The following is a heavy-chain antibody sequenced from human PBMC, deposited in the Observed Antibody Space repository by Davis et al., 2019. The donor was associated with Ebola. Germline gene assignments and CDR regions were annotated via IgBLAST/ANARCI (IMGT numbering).Heavy chain of an antibody. CDR1: GGSFSGYY. CDR2: INHSGST. V-gene: IGHV4-34*01. CDR3: ARHIVGLGYSSP. J-gene: IGHJ3*01. Sequence: SETLSLTCAVYGGSFSGYYWSWIRQPPGKGLEWIGEINHSGSTNYNPSLKSRVTISADTSKNQFSLKLKSVTAADTAVYYCARHIVGLGYSSPWGQGTMVTVSS. D-gene: IGHD6-19*01.